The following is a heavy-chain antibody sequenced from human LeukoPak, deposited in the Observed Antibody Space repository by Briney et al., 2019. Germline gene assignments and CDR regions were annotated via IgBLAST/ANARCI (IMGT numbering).Heavy chain of an antibody. CDR3: ARDYDFWSGYYGNNYYYCGMDV. J-gene: IGHJ6*02. Sequence: SETLSLTCAVYGGSFSGYYWSWIRQPPGKGLEWIGEINHSGSTNYNPSLKSRVTISVDTSKNQFSLKLSSVTAADTAVYYCARDYDFWSGYYGNNYYYCGMDVWGQGTTVTVSS. CDR1: GGSFSGYY. D-gene: IGHD3-3*01. CDR2: INHSGST. V-gene: IGHV4-34*01.